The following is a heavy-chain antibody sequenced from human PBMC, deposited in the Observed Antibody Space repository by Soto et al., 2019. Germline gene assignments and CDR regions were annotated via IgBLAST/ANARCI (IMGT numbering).Heavy chain of an antibody. V-gene: IGHV3-23*01. J-gene: IGHJ5*02. CDR3: AKDRVSSGWTWGWFDP. D-gene: IGHD6-19*01. Sequence: GGSLRLSCAASGFTFSSYAMSWVRQAPGKGLEWVSAISGSGGSTYYADSVKGRFTISRDNSKNTLYLQMNSLRAEDTAVYYCAKDRVSSGWTWGWFDPWGQGTLVTVSS. CDR2: ISGSGGST. CDR1: GFTFSSYA.